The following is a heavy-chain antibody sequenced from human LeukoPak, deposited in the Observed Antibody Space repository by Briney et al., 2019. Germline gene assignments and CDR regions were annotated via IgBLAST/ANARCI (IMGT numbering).Heavy chain of an antibody. CDR2: IYYSGIS. V-gene: IGHV4-59*13. D-gene: IGHD3-16*01. Sequence: SETLSLTCTVSGGSINNYYGNWIRQAPGKGLEWIGFIYYSGISNYNPSLKSRVTISVDTSRNQFSLSLTSVTTADTAVYYCARESLGALDSWGQGTLLTVSS. J-gene: IGHJ4*02. CDR3: ARESLGALDS. CDR1: GGSINNYY.